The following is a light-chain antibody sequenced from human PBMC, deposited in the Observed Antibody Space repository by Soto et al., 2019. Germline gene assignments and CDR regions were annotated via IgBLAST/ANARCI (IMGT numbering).Light chain of an antibody. Sequence: MQVTQSRNSLSASVGDRVTITCQARQDIKHYLNWYQQKPGKAPNLLIYDTSVLETGVPSRFSGSKSGTDFTFTISSLQPEDVAPYYCQQYDNLPITFGEGTRLEIK. CDR3: QQYDNLPIT. V-gene: IGKV1-33*01. CDR1: QDIKHY. J-gene: IGKJ5*01. CDR2: DTS.